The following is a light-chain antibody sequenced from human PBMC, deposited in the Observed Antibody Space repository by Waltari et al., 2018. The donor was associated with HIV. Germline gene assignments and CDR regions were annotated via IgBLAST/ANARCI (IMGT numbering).Light chain of an antibody. V-gene: IGLV2-11*01. Sequence: QSALTQPRSVSGSHGQSVTIACNGTSRDDGGYKYVYWYQQHPGKAPKLMIYDVTKRPSGVPDRFSGSKSDNTASLTISGLQAEDEAEYYCCSYPGSYPVVFGGGTKLTVL. CDR3: CSYPGSYPVV. CDR1: SRDDGGYKY. CDR2: DVT. J-gene: IGLJ2*01.